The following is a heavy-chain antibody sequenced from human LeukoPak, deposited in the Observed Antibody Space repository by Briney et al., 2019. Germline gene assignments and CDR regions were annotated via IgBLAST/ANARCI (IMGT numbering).Heavy chain of an antibody. J-gene: IGHJ4*02. D-gene: IGHD3-22*01. CDR2: ISYDGSNK. V-gene: IGHV3-30-3*01. CDR1: GFTFSSYA. Sequence: PGGSLRLSCAASGFTFSSYAMPWVRQAPGKGLEWVAVISYDGSNKYYADSVKGRFTISRDNSKNTLYLQMNSLRAEDTAVYYCAREVRSSGSYFDYWGQGTLVTVSS. CDR3: AREVRSSGSYFDY.